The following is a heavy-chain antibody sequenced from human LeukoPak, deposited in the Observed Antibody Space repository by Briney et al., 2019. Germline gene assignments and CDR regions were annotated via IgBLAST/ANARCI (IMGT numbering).Heavy chain of an antibody. CDR1: GYTFSNYD. Sequence: GASVKVSCKASGYTFSNYDINWVRQATGQGLEWVGYMNPNRGNTVYAQNFQGRVTITTDTSTSTAYMELSNLRSEDTAIYYCARVSGYDWESSFDYWGQGTLVTVSS. J-gene: IGHJ4*02. V-gene: IGHV1-8*03. D-gene: IGHD5-12*01. CDR3: ARVSGYDWESSFDY. CDR2: MNPNRGNT.